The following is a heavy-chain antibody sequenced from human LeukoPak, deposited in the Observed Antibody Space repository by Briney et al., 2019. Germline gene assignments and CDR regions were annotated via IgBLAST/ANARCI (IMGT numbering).Heavy chain of an antibody. CDR2: IRYDGSNK. D-gene: IGHD3-22*01. CDR3: ARLDSSGYPIDY. Sequence: AGGSLRLSCAASGFTFSSYGMHWVRQAPGKGLEWVAFIRYDGSNKYYADSVKGRFTISRDNAKNSLYLQMNSLRAEDTAVYYCARLDSSGYPIDYWGQGTLVTASS. J-gene: IGHJ4*02. V-gene: IGHV3-30*02. CDR1: GFTFSSYG.